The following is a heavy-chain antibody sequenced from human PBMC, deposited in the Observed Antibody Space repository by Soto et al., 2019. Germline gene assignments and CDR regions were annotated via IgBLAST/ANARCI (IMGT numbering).Heavy chain of an antibody. V-gene: IGHV3-49*03. CDR3: TRDLRSIAAAGTDY. J-gene: IGHJ4*02. D-gene: IGHD6-13*01. Sequence: GGSLRLSCTASGFTFGDYAMSWFRQAPGKGLEWVGFIRSKAYGGTTEYAASVKGRFTISRDDSKSIAYLQMNSLKTEDTAVYYCTRDLRSIAAAGTDYWGQGTLVTVSS. CDR1: GFTFGDYA. CDR2: IRSKAYGGTT.